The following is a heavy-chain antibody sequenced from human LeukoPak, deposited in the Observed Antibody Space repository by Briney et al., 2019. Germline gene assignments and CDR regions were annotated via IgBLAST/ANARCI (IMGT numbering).Heavy chain of an antibody. CDR2: TYYSGST. CDR3: SRPGGRRGR. D-gene: IGHD5-24*01. V-gene: IGHV4-39*01. J-gene: IGHJ4*02. Sequence: SSETLSLTCTVSGGSISSSSYYWGWIRQPPGKGLEWFGRTYYSGSTYYNPSLKRRVTISVDTSKNQFSLKLRSVTAPATSGYYCSRPGGRRGRGGRGTLVSVSS. CDR1: GGSISSSSYY.